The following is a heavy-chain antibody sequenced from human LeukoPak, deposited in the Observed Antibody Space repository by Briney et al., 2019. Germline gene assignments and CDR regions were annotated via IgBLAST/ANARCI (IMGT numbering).Heavy chain of an antibody. CDR3: AKALLDY. V-gene: IGHV3-30*18. CDR2: ISYDGSNK. J-gene: IGHJ4*02. CDR1: GFTFSSYG. Sequence: GRSLRPSCAASGFTFSSYGMHWVRQAPGKGLEWVAVISYDGSNKYYADSVKGRFTISRDNSKNTLYLQMNSLRAEDTAVYYCAKALLDYWGQGTLVTVSS.